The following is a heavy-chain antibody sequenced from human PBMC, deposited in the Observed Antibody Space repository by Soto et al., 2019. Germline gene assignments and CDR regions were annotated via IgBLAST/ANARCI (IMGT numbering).Heavy chain of an antibody. V-gene: IGHV3-74*01. D-gene: IGHD2-2*01. J-gene: IGHJ3*01. Sequence: EVQLVESGGDLVQPGGSLRLSCAASGFTLSSHWMHWVRQVPGKGLVWVARVNIDGGTINYADAVKGRFTISRDNAKNTVFLQMDGLSAEDTSTYYCVRDARYGSRTSCYHRSFDLWGQGTMATVSP. CDR2: VNIDGGTI. CDR1: GFTLSSHW. CDR3: VRDARYGSRTSCYHRSFDL.